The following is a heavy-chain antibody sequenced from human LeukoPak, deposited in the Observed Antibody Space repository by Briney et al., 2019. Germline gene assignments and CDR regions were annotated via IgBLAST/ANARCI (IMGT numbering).Heavy chain of an antibody. D-gene: IGHD6-19*01. CDR3: ARAPIAVPGTFDP. CDR2: MNPNSGNT. Sequence: ASVKVSCKASGYTFTNYDINWVRQATGQGLEWMGWMNPNSGNTGYAQKFQGRVTMTRSTSISTAYMELSSLRSEDTAVYYCARAPIAVPGTFDPWGQGTLVTVSS. J-gene: IGHJ5*02. CDR1: GYTFTNYD. V-gene: IGHV1-8*01.